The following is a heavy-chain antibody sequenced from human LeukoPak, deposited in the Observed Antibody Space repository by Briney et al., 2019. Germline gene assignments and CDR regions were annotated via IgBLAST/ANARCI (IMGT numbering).Heavy chain of an antibody. CDR3: AKGGGIAVAGTPDFDY. V-gene: IGHV3-23*01. CDR2: ISGSGGST. Sequence: GGSLRLSCAASGFTFSSYAMSWVRQAPGKGLEWVSAISGSGGSTYYADSVKGRFTISRDNSKNTLYLQMNSLRAEDTAVYYCAKGGGIAVAGTPDFDYWGQGTLVTVSS. J-gene: IGHJ4*02. D-gene: IGHD6-19*01. CDR1: GFTFSSYA.